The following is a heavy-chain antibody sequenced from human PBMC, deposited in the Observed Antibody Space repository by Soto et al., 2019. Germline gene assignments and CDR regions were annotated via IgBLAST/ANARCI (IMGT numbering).Heavy chain of an antibody. D-gene: IGHD1-7*01. V-gene: IGHV4-39*01. CDR1: GGSISSSSYY. J-gene: IGHJ5*02. CDR3: ARTGTTTRKKTNWFDP. Sequence: SETLSLTCTVSGGSISSSSYYWGWIRQPPGKGLEWIGSIYYSGSTYYNPSLKSRVTISVDTSKNQFSLKLSSVTAADTAVYYCARTGTTTRKKTNWFDPWGQGTLVTVSS. CDR2: IYYSGST.